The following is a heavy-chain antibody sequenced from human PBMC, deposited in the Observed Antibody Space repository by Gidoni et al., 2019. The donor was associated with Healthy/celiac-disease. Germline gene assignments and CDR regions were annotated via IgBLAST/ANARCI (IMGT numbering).Heavy chain of an antibody. J-gene: IGHJ4*02. CDR2: INHSGST. CDR1: GGSFSGYY. Sequence: QVQLQQWGAGLLKPSETLSLTCAVYGGSFSGYYWSWIRQPPGKGLEWIGEINHSGSTNYNPSLKSRVTISVDTSKNQFSLKLSSVTAADTAVYYCARGLRVDHALDYWGQGTLVTVSS. V-gene: IGHV4-34*01. CDR3: ARGLRVDHALDY. D-gene: IGHD3-10*01.